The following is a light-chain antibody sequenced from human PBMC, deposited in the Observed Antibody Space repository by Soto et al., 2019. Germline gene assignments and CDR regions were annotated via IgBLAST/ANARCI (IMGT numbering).Light chain of an antibody. V-gene: IGKV3D-20*02. CDR3: HQRQYWPPIT. J-gene: IGKJ5*01. CDR2: DAS. Sequence: LLTQSTDTLTLSPGERATLSCGAIQSVGSSYVAWYQQKPGLAPRLLIYDASSRAPGIPDRFSGSGSGTDFTLTISSLEPEDFAVYYCHQRQYWPPITFGQRTLLEV. CDR1: QSVGSSY.